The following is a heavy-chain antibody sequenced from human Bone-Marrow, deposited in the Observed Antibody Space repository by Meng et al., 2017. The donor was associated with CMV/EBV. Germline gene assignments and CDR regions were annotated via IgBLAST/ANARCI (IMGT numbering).Heavy chain of an antibody. Sequence: ASVKVSCKASGYTFTTYDINWVRQATGQGLEWMGWMNPNSGNTGYAQKFQGRVTLTRVTSISTAYMELSSLTSDDTAVYYCARDSYYDFWSGHYYFDYWGQGTLVTVSS. CDR3: ARDSYYDFWSGHYYFDY. J-gene: IGHJ4*02. V-gene: IGHV1-8*01. CDR2: MNPNSGNT. CDR1: GYTFTTYD. D-gene: IGHD3-3*01.